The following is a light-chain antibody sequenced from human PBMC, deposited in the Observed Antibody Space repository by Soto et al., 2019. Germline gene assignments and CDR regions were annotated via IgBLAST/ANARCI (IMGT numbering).Light chain of an antibody. Sequence: SYELTQPPSVSVAPGQTARITCGGNNIGSKTVHWYQQKPGQAPVLVVYDDNDRPSGIPERFSGSNSGNTATLTISRVAAGDEADYYCQVWDGSSDHYVFGSGTKLTGL. CDR1: NIGSKT. CDR3: QVWDGSSDHYV. CDR2: DDN. V-gene: IGLV3-21*02. J-gene: IGLJ1*01.